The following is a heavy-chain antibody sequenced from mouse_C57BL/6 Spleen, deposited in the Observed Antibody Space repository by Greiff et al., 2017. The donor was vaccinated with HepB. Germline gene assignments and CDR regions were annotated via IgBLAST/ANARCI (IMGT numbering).Heavy chain of an antibody. CDR2: IYPRSGNT. CDR1: GYTFTSYG. CDR3: ARSDYGNSFYYAMDY. Sequence: QVQLQQSGAELARPGASVKLSCKASGYTFTSYGISWVKQRTGQGLEWIGEIYPRSGNTYYNEKFKGKATLTADKSSSTAYMELRSLTSEDSAVYFCARSDYGNSFYYAMDYWGQGTSVTVSS. D-gene: IGHD2-1*01. V-gene: IGHV1-81*01. J-gene: IGHJ4*01.